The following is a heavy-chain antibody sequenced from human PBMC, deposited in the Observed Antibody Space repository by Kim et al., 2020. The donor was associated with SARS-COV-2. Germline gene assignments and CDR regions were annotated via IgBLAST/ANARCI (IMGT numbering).Heavy chain of an antibody. CDR2: IYYSGST. J-gene: IGHJ4*02. Sequence: SETLSLTCTVSGGSISSSSYYWGWMRQPPGKGLEWIGSIYYSGSTYYNPSLKSRVTISVDTSKNQFSLKLSSVTAADTAVYYCARHEWGGWYYFDYWGQGTLVTVSS. V-gene: IGHV4-39*01. CDR1: GGSISSSSYY. CDR3: ARHEWGGWYYFDY. D-gene: IGHD6-19*01.